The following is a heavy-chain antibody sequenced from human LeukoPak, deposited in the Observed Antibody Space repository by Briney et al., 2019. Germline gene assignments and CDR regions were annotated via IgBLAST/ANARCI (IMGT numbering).Heavy chain of an antibody. CDR2: IYPGDSDT. CDR1: GYSFTSYW. J-gene: IGHJ4*02. CDR3: ARHPRDSSGYYYGFDY. Sequence: GESLKISCKGSGYSFTSYWIGWVRQMPGKGLEWMGIIYPGDSDTRYSPSFQGRVTISADKSISTAYLQWSSLKASDTAMYYCARHPRDSSGYYYGFDYWGQGTLVTVSS. V-gene: IGHV5-51*01. D-gene: IGHD3-22*01.